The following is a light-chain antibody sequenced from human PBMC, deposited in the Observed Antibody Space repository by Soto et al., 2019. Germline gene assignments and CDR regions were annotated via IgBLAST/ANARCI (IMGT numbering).Light chain of an antibody. Sequence: EIVLTQSPATLSLSPGERATLSCRASQSVSSYLAWYQQKPGQAPRLLIEYASNMSTCIPARFIVRGSGTEITHKISSLQGEDFETYYCQQLNSYPSFGGGTKVDSK. CDR1: QSVSSY. CDR3: QQLNSYPS. V-gene: IGKV3-11*01. CDR2: YAS. J-gene: IGKJ4*01.